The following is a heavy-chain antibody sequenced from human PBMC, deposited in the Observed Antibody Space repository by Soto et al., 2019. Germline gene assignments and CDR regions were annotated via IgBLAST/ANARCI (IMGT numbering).Heavy chain of an antibody. V-gene: IGHV4-34*01. CDR2: INHSGST. Sequence: PSETLSLTCAVYGGSFSGYYWTWIRQPPGTGLEWIGEINHSGSTNYNPSLKSRVTISVDTSKSQFSLKLSSVTAADTAVYYCATKTYYYDSSRPAFDYWGQGTLVTVSS. J-gene: IGHJ4*02. D-gene: IGHD3-22*01. CDR3: ATKTYYYDSSRPAFDY. CDR1: GGSFSGYY.